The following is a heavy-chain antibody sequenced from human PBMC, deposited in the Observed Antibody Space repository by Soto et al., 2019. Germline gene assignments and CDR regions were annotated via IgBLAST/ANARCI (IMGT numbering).Heavy chain of an antibody. D-gene: IGHD3-10*01. CDR2: IWYDGSDK. J-gene: IGHJ4*02. Sequence: GGFLRLSCGAAGGSFGSYCRHRVRQAPGKGLEWVAVIWYDGSDKYYADSVKGRFTISRDNSKNTLYLQMNSLRAEDTAIYYCATDQGIYWGQGTLVTVSS. CDR1: GGSFGSYC. CDR3: ATDQGIY. V-gene: IGHV3-33*01.